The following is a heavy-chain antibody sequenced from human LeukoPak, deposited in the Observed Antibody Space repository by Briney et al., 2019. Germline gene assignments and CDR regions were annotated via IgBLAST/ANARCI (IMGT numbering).Heavy chain of an antibody. Sequence: PSETLSFTCAVYGGSFSGYYWSWIRQPPGKGLEWIGEINHSGSTNYNPSLKSRVTISVDTSKNQFSLKLSSVTAADTAVYYCARWSAAYYYGSGSYFYWGQGTLVTVSS. CDR2: INHSGST. V-gene: IGHV4-34*01. D-gene: IGHD3-10*01. CDR3: ARWSAAYYYGSGSYFY. J-gene: IGHJ4*02. CDR1: GGSFSGYY.